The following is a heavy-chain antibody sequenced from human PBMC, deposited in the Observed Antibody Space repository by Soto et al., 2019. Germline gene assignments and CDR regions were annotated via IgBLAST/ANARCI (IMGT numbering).Heavy chain of an antibody. CDR1: GLTVINIY. V-gene: IGHV3-53*04. J-gene: IGHJ6*02. CDR2: MYSGGST. CDR3: ARVGDTPYYYYGLDV. Sequence: PGRPLRVSWAAAGLTVINIYRSWISQTQGKGLEWVSVMYSGGSTYYADSVKGRFTISRHNSKNTLYLQMNSLRAEDTAVYYCARVGDTPYYYYGLDVWGQRTTVTVSS. D-gene: IGHD3-16*01.